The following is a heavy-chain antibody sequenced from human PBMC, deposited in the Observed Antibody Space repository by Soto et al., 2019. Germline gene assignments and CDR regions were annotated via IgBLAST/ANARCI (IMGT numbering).Heavy chain of an antibody. CDR2: VNPNSGTT. CDR1: GYTFTSNY. V-gene: IGHV1-46*01. D-gene: IGHD6-13*01. CDR3: ARYLQTEGTAAGRMDGMDV. Sequence: QVQLLQSGAEVRTPGASVKVSCKASGYTFTSNYVHWVRQAPGQGLEWMGVVNPNSGTTSYAQKFQGRVTMTRDAATSTLYMELSSLRSEDTAAYYCARYLQTEGTAAGRMDGMDVWGQGTTVTVSS. J-gene: IGHJ6*02.